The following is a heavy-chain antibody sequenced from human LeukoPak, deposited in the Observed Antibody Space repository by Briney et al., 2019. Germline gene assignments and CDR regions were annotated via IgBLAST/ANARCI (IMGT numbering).Heavy chain of an antibody. D-gene: IGHD2-8*01. V-gene: IGHV3-21*01. CDR1: GFTFSSYS. CDR2: ISSSSSDI. Sequence: GGSLRLSCAASGFTFSSYSMNWVRQAPGKGLEWVSCISSSSSDIYYADSVKGRFTISRDNAKNSLYLQMNSLRVEDMAVYYCARTGLMVYAGSVAFDIWGQGTMVTVSS. CDR3: ARTGLMVYAGSVAFDI. J-gene: IGHJ3*02.